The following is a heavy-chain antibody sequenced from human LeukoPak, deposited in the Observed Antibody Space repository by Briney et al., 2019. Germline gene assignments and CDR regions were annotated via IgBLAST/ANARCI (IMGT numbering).Heavy chain of an antibody. CDR3: AELGIPMIGGV. D-gene: IGHD3-10*02. CDR1: GFTFSNYE. V-gene: IGHV3-48*03. CDR2: LTTSGSTK. J-gene: IGHJ6*04. Sequence: GGSLRLSCATSGFTFSNYEMNWVRQAPGKGLEWISYLTTSGSTKYYADSVKGRFTISRDNAKNSLYLQMNSLRAEDTAVYYCAELGIPMIGGVWGKGTTVTISS.